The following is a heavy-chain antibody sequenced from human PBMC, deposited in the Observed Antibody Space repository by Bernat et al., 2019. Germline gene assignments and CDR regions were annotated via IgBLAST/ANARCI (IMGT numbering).Heavy chain of an antibody. V-gene: IGHV3-74*01. CDR2: INSDGSST. Sequence: EVQLVESGGGLVQPGGSLRLSCAASGFTFSSYWMHWVRQAPGKGLVWVSRINSDGSSTSYADAGKGRFTISRDNAKNTLYLQMNSLRAEDTAVYYCAREGGVKLPTYYYYMDVWGKGTTVTVS. CDR3: AREGGVKLPTYYYYMDV. D-gene: IGHD4-23*01. CDR1: GFTFSSYW. J-gene: IGHJ6*03.